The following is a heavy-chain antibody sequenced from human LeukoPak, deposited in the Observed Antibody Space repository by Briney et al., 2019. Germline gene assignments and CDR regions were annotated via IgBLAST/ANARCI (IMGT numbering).Heavy chain of an antibody. D-gene: IGHD2-15*01. Sequence: SETLSLTCTASGGSISSSSYYWGWIRQPPGKGLEWIGSIYYSGSTYYNPSLKSRVTISVDTSKNQFSLKLSSVTAADTAVYYCARVVVAAAAKYYFDYWGQGTLVTVSS. CDR2: IYYSGST. CDR3: ARVVVAAAAKYYFDY. CDR1: GGSISSSSYY. J-gene: IGHJ4*02. V-gene: IGHV4-39*07.